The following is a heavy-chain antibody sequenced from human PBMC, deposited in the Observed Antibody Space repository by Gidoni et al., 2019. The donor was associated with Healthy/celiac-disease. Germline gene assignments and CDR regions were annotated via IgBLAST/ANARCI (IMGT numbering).Heavy chain of an antibody. CDR2: IISNGGST. J-gene: IGHJ4*02. CDR3: VKDRAIILPAYYFDY. CDR1: GFTFGSYA. Sequence: EVQLVESGGGLVQPGGSLRRSCSASGFTFGSYAMQWFRQAPGKGLVYISTIISNGGSTYYADSVKGRFTISRDNSKNTLYLQMSSLRAEDTAVYYCVKDRAIILPAYYFDYWGQGTLVTVSS. V-gene: IGHV3-64D*08. D-gene: IGHD2-2*02.